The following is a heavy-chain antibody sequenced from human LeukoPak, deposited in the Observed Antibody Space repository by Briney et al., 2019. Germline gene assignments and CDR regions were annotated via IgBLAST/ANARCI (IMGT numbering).Heavy chain of an antibody. D-gene: IGHD5-12*01. V-gene: IGHV3-7*01. CDR3: ARSRRPVDC. Sequence: GSLRLSCAASGFTFYSYWMNWVRQAPGKGLEWVANINEDGSETYYVDSVKGRFTISRDNAMRSLYLQMTSLRDDDTAVYYCARSRRPVDCWGQGTLVTVSS. CDR1: GFTFYSYW. CDR2: INEDGSET. J-gene: IGHJ4*02.